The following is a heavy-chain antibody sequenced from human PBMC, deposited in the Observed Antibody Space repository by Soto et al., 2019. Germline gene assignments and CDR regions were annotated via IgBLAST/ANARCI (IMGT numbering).Heavy chain of an antibody. CDR1: GVSIHNSHSF. Sequence: SETLSLTCTVSGVSIHNSHSFWGWIRQPPGKGLEFIGTVYYSGGAHYNSSLKSRVTISVDTANNQVSLRMRSLTAADTAVYYCGRVVEVATRHTDLDSWGQGSLVTVSS. CDR3: GRVVEVATRHTDLDS. CDR2: VYYSGGA. D-gene: IGHD2-21*01. J-gene: IGHJ5*01. V-gene: IGHV4-39*01.